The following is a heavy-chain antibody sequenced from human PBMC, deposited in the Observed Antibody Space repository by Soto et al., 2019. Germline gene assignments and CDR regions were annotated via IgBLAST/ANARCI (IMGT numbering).Heavy chain of an antibody. J-gene: IGHJ4*02. V-gene: IGHV3-49*03. Sequence: EAQLVESGGGLVQPGRSLRLSCTTSGFTFGDYAMSWFRQAPGKGLEWVGFIRSKAYGGTTEYAASVKGRFTISRDDSKSIAYLQMNSLRTEDTAVYYCTRTKEYSGYAVLYYWGQGTLVTVSS. CDR1: GFTFGDYA. CDR3: TRTKEYSGYAVLYY. CDR2: IRSKAYGGTT. D-gene: IGHD5-12*01.